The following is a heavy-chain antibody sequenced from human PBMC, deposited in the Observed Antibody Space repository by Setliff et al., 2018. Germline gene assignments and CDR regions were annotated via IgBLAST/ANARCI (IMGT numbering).Heavy chain of an antibody. CDR3: ARESRYYYDNLGTLDY. Sequence: PSETLSLTCTVSGGSISSGDYYWSWIRQPPGKGLEWIGYIYSSGSTYYNPSLKSRVSISVDTSKNQFSLKLSSVTAADTAVYYCARESRYYYDNLGTLDYWGQGTLGTV. J-gene: IGHJ4*02. V-gene: IGHV4-30-4*08. CDR2: IYSSGST. CDR1: GGSISSGDYY. D-gene: IGHD3-22*01.